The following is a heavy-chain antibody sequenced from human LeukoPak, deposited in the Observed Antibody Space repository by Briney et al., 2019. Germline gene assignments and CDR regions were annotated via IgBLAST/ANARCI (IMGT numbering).Heavy chain of an antibody. CDR2: ISGSGGTT. V-gene: IGHV3-23*01. CDR1: GFTFTNAW. Sequence: GGSLRLSCAASGFTFTNAWMNWVRQAPGKGLGWVSVISGSGGTTYYADSVKGRFTISRDSSKNTLYLQMNSLRAEDTAVYYCAKVSGGGLYYDGMDVWGQGTTVTVSS. CDR3: AKVSGGGLYYDGMDV. J-gene: IGHJ6*02. D-gene: IGHD1-14*01.